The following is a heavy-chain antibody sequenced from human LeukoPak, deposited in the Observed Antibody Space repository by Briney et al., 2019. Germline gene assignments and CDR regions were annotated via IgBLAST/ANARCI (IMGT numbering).Heavy chain of an antibody. Sequence: PGGSLRLSCAASGFTFSSYSMNWVRQAPGKGLEWVSSISSSSSYIYYADSVKGRFTISRDNAKNSLYLQMNSLKTEDTAVYYCTTEVWGQLWSPYFDYWGQGTLVTVSS. CDR2: ISSSSSYI. V-gene: IGHV3-21*03. J-gene: IGHJ4*02. CDR3: TTEVWGQLWSPYFDY. CDR1: GFTFSSYS. D-gene: IGHD5-18*01.